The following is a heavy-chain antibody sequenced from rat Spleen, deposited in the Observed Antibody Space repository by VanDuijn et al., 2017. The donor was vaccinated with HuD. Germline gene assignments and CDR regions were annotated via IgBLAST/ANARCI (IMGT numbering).Heavy chain of an antibody. V-gene: IGHV5-7*01. CDR3: ARQYYGYTD. CDR2: ISYDGRST. D-gene: IGHD1-7*01. CDR1: GFTVSDYN. Sequence: EVQLVESGGGLVQPGRSLKLSCAASGFTVSDYNMAWVRQAPKKGLEWVATISYDGRSTYYRDSVKGRFTISRDNAKSTLYLQMDSLRSEDTASYYCARQYYGYTDWGQGTLVTVSS. J-gene: IGHJ3*01.